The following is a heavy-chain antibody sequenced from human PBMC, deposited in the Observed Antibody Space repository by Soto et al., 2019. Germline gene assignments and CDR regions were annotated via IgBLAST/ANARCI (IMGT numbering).Heavy chain of an antibody. V-gene: IGHV3-48*01. CDR2: ISSTSNTI. CDR3: ARDRGCSGGVCYRDLHY. Sequence: EVQLVESGGALVQPGGSLRLSCAASGFTFSTYSMSWVRQAPGKGLEWVSYISSTSNTIYYADSVKGRFTISRDNAKNSLYLHMNSLSVEDTAVYYCARDRGCSGGVCYRDLHYWGQGTLVTVSS. J-gene: IGHJ4*02. CDR1: GFTFSTYS. D-gene: IGHD2-15*01.